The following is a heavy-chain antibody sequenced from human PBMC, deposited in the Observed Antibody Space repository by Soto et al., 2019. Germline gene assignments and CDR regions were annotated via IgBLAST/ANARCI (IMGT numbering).Heavy chain of an antibody. CDR1: GFSLTTSGVG. Sequence: QITLNESGPTVVKPTETLTLTCTFSGFSLTTSGVGVGWVRQSPGKAPEGLAFIYWDDDKRYSTSLKSRLTITKATPKNTFLMTMAKVDPADTATYYCAHRVLRAVFGLVTTTAIYFDFWGQGPPVVVSS. CDR2: IYWDDDK. V-gene: IGHV2-5*02. D-gene: IGHD3-3*01. J-gene: IGHJ4*02. CDR3: AHRVLRAVFGLVTTTAIYFDF.